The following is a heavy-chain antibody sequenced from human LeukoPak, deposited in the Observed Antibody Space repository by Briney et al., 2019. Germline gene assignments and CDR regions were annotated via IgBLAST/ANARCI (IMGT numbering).Heavy chain of an antibody. CDR1: GYTFTGYY. J-gene: IGHJ4*02. Sequence: ASVKVSCKASGYTFTGYYMHWVRQAPGQGLEWMGWINPNSGGTNYAQKFQGRVTMTRDTSISTAYMELSRLRSDDTAVYYCAAHSSVRGIYFDYWGQGTLVTVSS. V-gene: IGHV1-2*02. D-gene: IGHD3-10*01. CDR2: INPNSGGT. CDR3: AAHSSVRGIYFDY.